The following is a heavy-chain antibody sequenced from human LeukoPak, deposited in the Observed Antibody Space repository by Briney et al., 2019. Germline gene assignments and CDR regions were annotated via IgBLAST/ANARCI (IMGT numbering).Heavy chain of an antibody. V-gene: IGHV4-39*02. CDR1: SASISSSHHF. D-gene: IGHD3-10*01. J-gene: IGHJ4*02. CDR2: ISYSGTT. CDR3: AANSADYNTLGSSYKV. Sequence: SETLSLTCTVSSASISSSHHFWAWIRQSPGKGLEWIGSISYSGTTYYNPSLKSRVTISVDTSQNHFSLELSSVTAADTAVYYCAANSADYNTLGSSYKVWGQGTLVTVSS.